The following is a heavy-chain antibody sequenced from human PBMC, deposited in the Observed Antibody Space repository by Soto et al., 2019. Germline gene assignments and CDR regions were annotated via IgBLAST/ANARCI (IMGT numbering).Heavy chain of an antibody. CDR1: GFTFTSSA. D-gene: IGHD3-10*01. Sequence: SVQVSCKPSGFTFTSSAVQWVRQARGQRLEWIGWLVVGSGNTNYAQKLQERVTITRDMSTSTAYMELSSLRSEDTAVYYCAAVELLEGYYYYGVDVWGQGTTVTVS. CDR3: AAVELLEGYYYYGVDV. J-gene: IGHJ6*02. CDR2: LVVGSGNT. V-gene: IGHV1-58*01.